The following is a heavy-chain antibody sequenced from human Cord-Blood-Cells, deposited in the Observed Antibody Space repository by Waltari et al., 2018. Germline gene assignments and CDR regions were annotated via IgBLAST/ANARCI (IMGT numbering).Heavy chain of an antibody. J-gene: IGHJ3*02. D-gene: IGHD1-7*01. CDR1: GYTFTGYY. CDR3: ARTLGNYDAFDI. V-gene: IGHV1-2*02. CDR2: INPNSGGP. Sequence: QVQLVQSGAEVKKPGASVKVSCKASGYTFTGYYMHWVRQAPGQGLEWMGWINPNSGGPNDAQKFQGRVTMTRETSISTAYMELSRLRSDDTAVYYCARTLGNYDAFDIWGQGTMVTVSS.